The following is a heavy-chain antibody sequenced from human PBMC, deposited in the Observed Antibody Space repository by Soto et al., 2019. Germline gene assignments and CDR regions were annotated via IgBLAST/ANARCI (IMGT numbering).Heavy chain of an antibody. CDR3: ARQRNTPPTPNGAFDI. CDR1: GGSIISSNYY. J-gene: IGHJ3*02. Sequence: PSETLSLTCTVSGGSIISSNYYWGWVRQPPGKGLEWVGSIYYSGITYYNPSLKSRVPISVDTSKNQFSLHLRSVTAADTAVYFCARQRNTPPTPNGAFDIWGQGTMVTVSS. D-gene: IGHD2-8*01. V-gene: IGHV4-39*01. CDR2: IYYSGIT.